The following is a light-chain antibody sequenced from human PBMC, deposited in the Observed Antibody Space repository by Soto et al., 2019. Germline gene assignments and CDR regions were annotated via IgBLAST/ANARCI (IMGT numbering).Light chain of an antibody. CDR2: GAS. J-gene: IGKJ1*01. Sequence: THSPFTRSVAQCERATLSCRASQSVGKHYVAWYQQKPGEATMLIIYGASNRATGIPSRFSGSGSGKDFTITISRLAAEYFAVYYCQQYGSSGTFGQGTKVDI. V-gene: IGKV3-20*01. CDR1: QSVGKHY. CDR3: QQYGSSGT.